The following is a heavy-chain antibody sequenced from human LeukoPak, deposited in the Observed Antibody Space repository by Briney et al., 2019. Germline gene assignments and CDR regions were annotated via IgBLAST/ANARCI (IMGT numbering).Heavy chain of an antibody. J-gene: IGHJ4*02. V-gene: IGHV1-18*01. CDR1: GYTFTGYG. CDR2: ISAYNGNT. D-gene: IGHD3-3*01. Sequence: ASVTVSCKASGYTFTGYGLSWVRQAPGQGLEWMGWISAYNGNTNSAQKFQGKVTMTTDTSTNTAYMELRSLTSDDTAVYYCAREKDGPRVTIFGVAPSYFDYWGQGTLVTVSS. CDR3: AREKDGPRVTIFGVAPSYFDY.